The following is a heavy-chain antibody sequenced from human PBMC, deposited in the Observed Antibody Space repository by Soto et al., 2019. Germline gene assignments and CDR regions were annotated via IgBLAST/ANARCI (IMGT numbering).Heavy chain of an antibody. V-gene: IGHV4-30-4*01. Sequence: SETLSLTCTVSGGSISSGDYYWSWIRQPPGKGLEWIGYIYYSGSTYYNPSLKSRVTISVDTSKNQFSLKLSSVTAADTAVYYCARDEDYGGNYEYWGQGTLVTVS. CDR3: ARDEDYGGNYEY. CDR1: GGSISSGDYY. CDR2: IYYSGST. J-gene: IGHJ4*02. D-gene: IGHD4-17*01.